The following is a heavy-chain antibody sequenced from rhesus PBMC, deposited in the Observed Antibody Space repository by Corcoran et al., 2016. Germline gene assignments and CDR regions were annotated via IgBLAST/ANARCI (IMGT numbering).Heavy chain of an antibody. CDR3: ARERGYSGYSLFDY. CDR2: IYGSSTST. D-gene: IGHD5-42*01. CDR1: GGSISDSYR. J-gene: IGHJ4*01. V-gene: IGHV4S10*01. Sequence: QVQLQESGPGVVKPSETLSLTCAVSGGSISDSYRWSWIRQPPGKGREWIGYIYGSSTSTNYNPSLESRLTISEDTSKNQFSLKLSSVTAADTAVYYCARERGYSGYSLFDYWGQGVLVTVSS.